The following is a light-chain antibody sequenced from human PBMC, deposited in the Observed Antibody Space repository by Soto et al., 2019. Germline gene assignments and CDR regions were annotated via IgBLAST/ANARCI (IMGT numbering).Light chain of an antibody. CDR2: GAS. V-gene: IGKV3-20*01. CDR3: QQYDSSPWT. J-gene: IGKJ1*01. Sequence: EIVLTQSPGTLSLSPGERATLSCRASQSVSSSFLAWYQQKPGQAPRLPIYGASNRATGIPDRFSGSGSGTDFTLNISRLEPEDFAVYYCQQYDSSPWTFGQGTKVEIK. CDR1: QSVSSSF.